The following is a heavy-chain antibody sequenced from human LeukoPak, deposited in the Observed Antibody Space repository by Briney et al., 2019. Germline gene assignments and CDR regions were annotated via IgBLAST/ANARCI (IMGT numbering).Heavy chain of an antibody. D-gene: IGHD4-23*01. CDR2: IGTSSSTI. Sequence: GGSLRLSCAATGFTFSSYSMNWVRQAPGKGLEWVSYIGTSSSTIYYADSVKGRFTISRDNARNSLYLQMNSLRDEDTAVYYCARHDYGGNSGDYWGQGTLVTVSS. V-gene: IGHV3-48*02. CDR1: GFTFSSYS. J-gene: IGHJ4*02. CDR3: ARHDYGGNSGDY.